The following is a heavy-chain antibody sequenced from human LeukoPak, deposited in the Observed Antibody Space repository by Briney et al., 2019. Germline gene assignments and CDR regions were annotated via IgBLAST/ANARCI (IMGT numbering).Heavy chain of an antibody. CDR2: IYYSGST. J-gene: IGHJ4*02. V-gene: IGHV4-39*01. CDR1: GGSISSSSCY. Sequence: SETLSLTCTVSGGSISSSSCYWGWIRQPPGKGLEWIGSIYYSGSTYYNPSLKSRVTISVDTSKNQFSLKLSSVTAADTAVYYCARRDMIAAACLFDYWGQGTLVTVSS. CDR3: ARRDMIAAACLFDY. D-gene: IGHD6-13*01.